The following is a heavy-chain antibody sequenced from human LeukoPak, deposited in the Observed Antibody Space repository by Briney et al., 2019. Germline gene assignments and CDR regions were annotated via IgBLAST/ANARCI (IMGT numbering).Heavy chain of an antibody. CDR2: ISSSGSTI. J-gene: IGHJ4*02. D-gene: IGHD3-10*01. CDR3: ARDGKGRNRIGYYFDY. V-gene: IGHV3-48*03. Sequence: PGGSLRLSCAASGFTFSSYEMSWVRQAPGKGLEWVSYISSSGSTIYYAASVKGRFTISRDNAKNSLYLQMNSLRAEDTAVYYCARDGKGRNRIGYYFDYWGQGTLVTVSS. CDR1: GFTFSSYE.